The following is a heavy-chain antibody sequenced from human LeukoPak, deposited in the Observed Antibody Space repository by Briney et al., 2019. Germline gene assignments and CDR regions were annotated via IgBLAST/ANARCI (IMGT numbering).Heavy chain of an antibody. Sequence: GKSLRLSCAASGFTFSDYGMHWVRQAPCKGLEWVAVISYDGSNKFYADSVKGLFTISRDNSKNTMSLQMNSLRDDDTAVYYCAKGITSNDAFDIWGQGTMVTVSS. CDR2: ISYDGSNK. D-gene: IGHD3-10*01. CDR3: AKGITSNDAFDI. J-gene: IGHJ3*02. CDR1: GFTFSDYG. V-gene: IGHV3-30*18.